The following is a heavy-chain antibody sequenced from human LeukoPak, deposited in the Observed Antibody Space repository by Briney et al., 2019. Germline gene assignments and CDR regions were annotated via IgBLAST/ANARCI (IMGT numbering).Heavy chain of an antibody. Sequence: GGSLRLSCAASGFNFSSYAMHWARQAPGKGLEWVAVLWSDGRTEKYADSVKGRFTVSRDNFKNTLYLQMNSLRVEDTAVYYCARRFLTGLGGNWFDPWGQGTLVTVSS. CDR3: ARRFLTGLGGNWFDP. CDR1: GFNFSSYA. CDR2: LWSDGRTE. D-gene: IGHD3-16*01. V-gene: IGHV3-33*08. J-gene: IGHJ5*02.